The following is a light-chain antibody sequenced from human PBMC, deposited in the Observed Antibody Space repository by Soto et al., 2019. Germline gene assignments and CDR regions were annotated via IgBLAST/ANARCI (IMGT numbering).Light chain of an antibody. Sequence: EIVLTQSTGTLSLSPGERATLSCRASQSVSNNYLAWYQQKPGQAPRLLIYGASNRATGIPARFSGSGSGTDFTLTISSLEPEDFAVYYCQQYSNWPQPFGQGTKVDIK. CDR1: QSVSNNY. J-gene: IGKJ1*01. CDR3: QQYSNWPQP. CDR2: GAS. V-gene: IGKV3-20*01.